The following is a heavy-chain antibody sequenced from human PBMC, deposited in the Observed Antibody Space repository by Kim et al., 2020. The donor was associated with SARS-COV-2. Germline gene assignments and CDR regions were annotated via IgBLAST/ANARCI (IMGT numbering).Heavy chain of an antibody. CDR2: ISWDGDST. D-gene: IGHD6-13*01. CDR3: AKGMPFIAAAGNDAFDI. CDR1: GFTFDDYA. J-gene: IGHJ3*02. Sequence: GGSLRLSCAASGFTFDDYAMHWVRQTPGKGLEWVSLISWDGDSTYYADSVKGRFTISRDNSKNSLYLQMNSLRAEDTALYYCAKGMPFIAAAGNDAFDIWGQGTMVTVSS. V-gene: IGHV3-43D*03.